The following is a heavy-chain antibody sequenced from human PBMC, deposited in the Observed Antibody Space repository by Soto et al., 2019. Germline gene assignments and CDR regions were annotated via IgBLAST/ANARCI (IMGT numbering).Heavy chain of an antibody. D-gene: IGHD1-1*01. J-gene: IGHJ4*02. V-gene: IGHV4-34*01. CDR1: GGSFSGYY. CDR3: AREHNWNGFDY. CDR2: INHSGST. Sequence: QVQLQQWGAGLLKPSETLSLTCAVYGGSFSGYYWSWIRQPPGKGLEWIGEINHSGSTNYNPSLKRRVTISVDTSKNQFSLKLSSVTAADTAVYYCAREHNWNGFDYWGQGTLVTVSS.